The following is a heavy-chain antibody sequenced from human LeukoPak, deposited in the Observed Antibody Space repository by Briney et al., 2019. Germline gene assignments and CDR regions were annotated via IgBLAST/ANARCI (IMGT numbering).Heavy chain of an antibody. J-gene: IGHJ4*02. CDR1: GGSFSGYY. D-gene: IGHD5-18*01. CDR2: INHSGST. Sequence: SETLSLTCAVYGGSFSGYYWSWIRQPPGKGLEWIGEINHSGSTNYNPSLKGRVTISVDTSKNQFSLKLSSVTAADTAVYYCARDGYSYGYRSFDYWGQGTLVTVSS. CDR3: ARDGYSYGYRSFDY. V-gene: IGHV4-34*01.